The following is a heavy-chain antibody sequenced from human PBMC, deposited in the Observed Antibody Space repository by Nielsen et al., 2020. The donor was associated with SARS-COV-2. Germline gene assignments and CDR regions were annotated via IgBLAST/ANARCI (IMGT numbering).Heavy chain of an antibody. V-gene: IGHV4-31*03. J-gene: IGHJ5*02. Sequence: SETLSLTCNVSGGSISSGGYYWSWIRQQPGKGLEWIGYIYYSGSTYYNPSLTSRVTISVDTSKNQFSLKLSSVTAADTAVYYCARDYYSGWFDPWGQGTLVTVSS. CDR1: GGSISSGGYY. CDR2: IYYSGST. CDR3: ARDYYSGWFDP. D-gene: IGHD3-22*01.